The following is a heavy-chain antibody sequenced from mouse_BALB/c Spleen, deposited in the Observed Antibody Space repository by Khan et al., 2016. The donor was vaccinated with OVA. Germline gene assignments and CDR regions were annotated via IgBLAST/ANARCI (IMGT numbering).Heavy chain of an antibody. D-gene: IGHD1-1*01. Sequence: EVKLVESGGDLVKPGGSLKLSCAASGFTFSTYGMSWVRQTPDRRLEWVATVSTGGSYTYYPDSVKGRFTISRDNAKNTLYLQMSSLKSEDTAMFYCTRLASYYGSGGFAYWGQGTLVTVSA. CDR2: VSTGGSYT. V-gene: IGHV5-6*01. CDR1: GFTFSTYG. J-gene: IGHJ3*01. CDR3: TRLASYYGSGGFAY.